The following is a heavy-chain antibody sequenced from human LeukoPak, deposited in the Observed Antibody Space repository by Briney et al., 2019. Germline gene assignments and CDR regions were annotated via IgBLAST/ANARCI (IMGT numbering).Heavy chain of an antibody. CDR3: ASSTVAAPFDY. Sequence: GPLRLSCAASGFTFSSYAMHWVRQAPGKGLEWVAVISYDGSNKYYADSVKGRFTISRDNSKNTLYLQMNSLRAEDTAVYYCASSTVAAPFDYWGQGTLVTVSS. CDR2: ISYDGSNK. CDR1: GFTFSSYA. D-gene: IGHD6-19*01. V-gene: IGHV3-30-3*01. J-gene: IGHJ4*02.